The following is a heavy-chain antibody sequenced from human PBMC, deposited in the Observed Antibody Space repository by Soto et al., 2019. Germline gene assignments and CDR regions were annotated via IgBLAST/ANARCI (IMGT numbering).Heavy chain of an antibody. CDR1: GFTFSNAW. J-gene: IGHJ2*01. V-gene: IGHV3-15*01. D-gene: IGHD2-21*01. CDR3: TSLLRASYWYFDL. Sequence: EVQLVESGGGLVKPGGSLRLSCAASGFTFSNAWMSWVRQAPGKGLEWVGRIKSKTDGGTTDYAAPVKGRFTISRDDSKNTLYLQMNSLKTEDTAVYYCTSLLRASYWYFDLWGRGTLVSVSS. CDR2: IKSKTDGGTT.